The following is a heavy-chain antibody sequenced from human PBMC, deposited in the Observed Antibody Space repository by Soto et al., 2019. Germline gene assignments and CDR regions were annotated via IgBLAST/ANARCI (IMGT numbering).Heavy chain of an antibody. D-gene: IGHD6-13*01. CDR3: AKDGAIGAADYFFDY. CDR1: ESTFKIYS. CDR2: IGSDSKTQ. Sequence: PGGSLRLSCAASESTFKIYSIHWVRQAPGKGLEWVAVIGSDSKTQKYADSVKGRFSISRDTSKNTVSLQMNSLRGEDTAVYYCAKDGAIGAADYFFDYWGQGSLVTVSS. V-gene: IGHV3-30*18. J-gene: IGHJ4*02.